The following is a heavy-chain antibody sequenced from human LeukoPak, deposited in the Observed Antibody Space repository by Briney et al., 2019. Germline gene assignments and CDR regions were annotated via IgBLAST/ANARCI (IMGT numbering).Heavy chain of an antibody. Sequence: PSETLSLTCSVSGGSISSYYWRWIRQSPGMGLEWIGNIFYSGSTNYNPSLKSRVTISVDTSKNQFSLKLSSVTAADTAVYYCARHPLVGAPRGFDYWGQGTLVTVSS. D-gene: IGHD1-26*01. J-gene: IGHJ4*02. V-gene: IGHV4-59*08. CDR1: GGSISSYY. CDR3: ARHPLVGAPRGFDY. CDR2: IFYSGST.